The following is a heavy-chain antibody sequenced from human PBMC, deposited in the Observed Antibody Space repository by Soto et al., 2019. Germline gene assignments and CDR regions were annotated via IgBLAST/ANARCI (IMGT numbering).Heavy chain of an antibody. CDR2: IWYDGSNK. J-gene: IGHJ4*02. CDR1: GCTFISYG. D-gene: IGHD1-20*01. CDR3: ARDSSSITGTTLTYNFDY. Sequence: GGSLTLSCAASGCTFISYGMHWVRQAPGKGLEWVAVIWYDGSNKYYADSVKGRFTISRDNSKNTLYLQMNSLRAEDTAVYYCARDSSSITGTTLTYNFDYWGQGTLVTVSS. V-gene: IGHV3-33*01.